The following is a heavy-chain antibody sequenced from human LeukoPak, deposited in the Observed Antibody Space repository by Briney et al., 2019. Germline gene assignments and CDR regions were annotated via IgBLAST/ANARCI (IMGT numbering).Heavy chain of an antibody. CDR3: ARDLSRLRGSYYVFDY. CDR1: GGSISSYY. D-gene: IGHD1-26*01. J-gene: IGHJ4*02. V-gene: IGHV4-4*07. Sequence: SETLSLTCTVSGGSISSYYWSWIRQPAGKGLEWIGRIYTSGSTNYNPSLKSRVTMSVDTSKNQFSLKLSSVTAADTAVYYCARDLSRLRGSYYVFDYWGQGTLVTVSS. CDR2: IYTSGST.